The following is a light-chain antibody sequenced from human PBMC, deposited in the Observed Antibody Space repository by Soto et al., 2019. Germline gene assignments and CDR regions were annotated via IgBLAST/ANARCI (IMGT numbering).Light chain of an antibody. Sequence: EIVLTQSPGTLSLSPGDRATLSCRASQSVNSNYLAWYQRKPGQAPRLLIYGASNRATDIPYRFSASGSGTDFTLTITRLEAEGFVVYYCQHHDSTPPTFGQGTKGEVQ. CDR3: QHHDSTPPT. J-gene: IGKJ1*01. CDR1: QSVNSNY. V-gene: IGKV3-20*01. CDR2: GAS.